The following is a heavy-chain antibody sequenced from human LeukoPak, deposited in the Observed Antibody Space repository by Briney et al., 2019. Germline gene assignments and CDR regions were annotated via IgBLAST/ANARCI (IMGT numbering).Heavy chain of an antibody. V-gene: IGHV3-23*01. J-gene: IGHJ5*02. Sequence: GGSLRLSCAASGFTFSSHAMSWVRQAPGKGLEWVSTISGSGDKTYYADSVKGRFTISRDNSKNTLYLQVNILRAEDSALYYCAKDGFRGDCIGGSCYPFDPWGQGTLVTVSS. CDR1: GFTFSSHA. CDR3: AKDGFRGDCIGGSCYPFDP. D-gene: IGHD2-15*01. CDR2: ISGSGDKT.